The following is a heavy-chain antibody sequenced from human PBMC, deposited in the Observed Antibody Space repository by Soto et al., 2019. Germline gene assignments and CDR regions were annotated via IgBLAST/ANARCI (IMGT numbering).Heavy chain of an antibody. D-gene: IGHD1-26*01. CDR1: GYTFTDYY. CDR2: ITPNSGGI. V-gene: IGHV1-2*02. J-gene: IGHJ4*01. CDR3: ARVGLLVGAWYFFDY. Sequence: VASVKVSCKASGYTFTDYYLHWVRQAPGQGLEWMGWITPNSGGINYAQKFQGRVTMTRDTSISTVYMHLSRLRSDDTAVYYCARVGLLVGAWYFFDYWG.